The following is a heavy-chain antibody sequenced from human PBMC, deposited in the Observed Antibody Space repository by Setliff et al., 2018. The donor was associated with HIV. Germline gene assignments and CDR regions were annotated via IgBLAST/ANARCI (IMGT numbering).Heavy chain of an antibody. CDR3: ARGRGVIKEKPFDE. D-gene: IGHD3-10*01. CDR1: GGSISSHY. V-gene: IGHV4-59*11. CDR2: IYYTGST. J-gene: IGHJ4*02. Sequence: PSETLSLTCTVSGGSISSHYWSWIRQPPGKGLEWIGYIYYTGSTNYYPSLKSRVTISVDTSKNQFSLRLSSVTAADTAVYYCARGRGVIKEKPFDEWGQGTLVTVSS.